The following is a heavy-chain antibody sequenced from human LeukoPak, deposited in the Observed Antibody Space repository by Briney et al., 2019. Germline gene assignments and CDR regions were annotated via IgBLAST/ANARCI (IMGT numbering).Heavy chain of an antibody. CDR2: ISGSGGST. J-gene: IGHJ4*02. D-gene: IGHD1-1*01. CDR1: GFTFSSYA. Sequence: GGFLRLSCAASGFTFSSYAMSWVRQAPGKGLEWVSAISGSGGSTYYADSVKGQFTISRDNSKNTLYLQMNSLRAEDTAVYYCAKARRRTVFDYWGQGTLVTVSS. V-gene: IGHV3-23*01. CDR3: AKARRRTVFDY.